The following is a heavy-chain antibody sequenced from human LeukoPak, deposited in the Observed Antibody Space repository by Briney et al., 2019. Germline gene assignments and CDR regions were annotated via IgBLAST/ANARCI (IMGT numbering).Heavy chain of an antibody. Sequence: PPETLSLTCTVSGGSISSYYWSWIRLPPGKGLEWIGYIYYTGATYYNPSLKGRVTISLDTSKNQFSLKLSSVTAADAAVYYCARAGYSYGTGYYFDYWGQGALVTVSS. D-gene: IGHD5-18*01. V-gene: IGHV4-59*01. CDR1: GGSISSYY. CDR2: IYYTGAT. J-gene: IGHJ4*02. CDR3: ARAGYSYGTGYYFDY.